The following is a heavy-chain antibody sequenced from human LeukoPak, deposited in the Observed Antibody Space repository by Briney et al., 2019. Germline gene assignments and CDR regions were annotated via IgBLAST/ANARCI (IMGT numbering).Heavy chain of an antibody. CDR1: GFTFSNNA. CDR2: ISYDGSNK. D-gene: IGHD6-19*01. Sequence: PGGSLRLSCAASGFTFSNNAMSWVRQAPGKGLEWVAVISYDGSNKYYADSVKGRFTISRDNSKNTLYLQMNSLRAEDTAVYYCARDLGIAVAEYYFDYWGQGTLVTVSS. CDR3: ARDLGIAVAEYYFDY. J-gene: IGHJ4*02. V-gene: IGHV3-30*04.